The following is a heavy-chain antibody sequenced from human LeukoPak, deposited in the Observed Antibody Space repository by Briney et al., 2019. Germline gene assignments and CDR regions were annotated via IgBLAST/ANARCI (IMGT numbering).Heavy chain of an antibody. V-gene: IGHV1-69*05. Sequence: ASVKVSCKASGGTFSSYAISWLRQAPGQGLEWMGGIIPIFGTANYAQKFQGRVTITTDESTSTAYMELSSLRSEDTAVYYCARGRGAARIYYYMDVWGKGTTVTVSS. CDR3: ARGRGAARIYYYMDV. J-gene: IGHJ6*03. CDR1: GGTFSSYA. CDR2: IIPIFGTA. D-gene: IGHD6-6*01.